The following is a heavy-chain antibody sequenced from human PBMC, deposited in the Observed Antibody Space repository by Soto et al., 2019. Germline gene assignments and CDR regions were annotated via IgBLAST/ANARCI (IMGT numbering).Heavy chain of an antibody. J-gene: IGHJ4*02. V-gene: IGHV4-59*01. CDR2: IYYSGTT. D-gene: IGHD3-16*01. Sequence: SETLSLTCTVSGGSISSYYWSWIRQSPGKGLEWIGHIYYSGTTNYNPSLKSRVTISVDTSKNQFSLKLSSVTAADTAVYYCARDLSRGADNYGYFDCWGQGTLVTVSS. CDR3: ARDLSRGADNYGYFDC. CDR1: GGSISSYY.